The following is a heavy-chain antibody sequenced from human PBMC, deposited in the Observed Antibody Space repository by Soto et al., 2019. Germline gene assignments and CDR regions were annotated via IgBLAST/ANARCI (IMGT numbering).Heavy chain of an antibody. V-gene: IGHV4-30-4*01. CDR1: GGSISSGDYY. CDR2: IYYSGST. CDR3: ARADKWGGYSYGSYYFDY. D-gene: IGHD5-18*01. J-gene: IGHJ4*02. Sequence: QVQLQESGPGLVKPSQTLSLTCTVSGGSISSGDYYWSWIRQPPGKGLEWIGYIYYSGSTYYNPSLKRRVTISGDTSKNQFSLKLSSVTAADTAVYYCARADKWGGYSYGSYYFDYWGQGTLVTVSS.